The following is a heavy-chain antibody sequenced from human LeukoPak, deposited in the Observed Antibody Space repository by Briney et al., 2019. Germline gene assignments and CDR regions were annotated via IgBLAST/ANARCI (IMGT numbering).Heavy chain of an antibody. CDR1: GYTFTGYY. D-gene: IGHD3-22*01. J-gene: IGHJ6*02. V-gene: IGHV1-2*02. CDR3: ARTYYYDSSGYKTYYYYGMDV. Sequence: ASVKVSCKASGYTFTGYYIHWVRQAPGQGLEWMGWINPNSGGTNYAQKLQGRVTMTRDTSISTAYMELSRLRSDDTAVYYCARTYYYDSSGYKTYYYYGMDVWGQGTTVTVSS. CDR2: INPNSGGT.